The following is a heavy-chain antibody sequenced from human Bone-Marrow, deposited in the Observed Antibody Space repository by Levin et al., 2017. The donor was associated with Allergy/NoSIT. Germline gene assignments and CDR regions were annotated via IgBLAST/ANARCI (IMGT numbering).Heavy chain of an antibody. V-gene: IGHV3-15*05. CDR3: TTRGPYYYDSATYYIPLY. J-gene: IGHJ4*02. CDR1: GFTFSDAW. D-gene: IGHD3-10*01. CDR2: IKSKADGETI. Sequence: GESLKISCTASGFTFSDAWMGWVRQAPGRGLEWVARIKSKADGETIDYTAPVKDRFIISRDDSKDTLYLQMSSLHTGDTAVYYCTTRGPYYYDSATYYIPLYWGQGTLVTVSS.